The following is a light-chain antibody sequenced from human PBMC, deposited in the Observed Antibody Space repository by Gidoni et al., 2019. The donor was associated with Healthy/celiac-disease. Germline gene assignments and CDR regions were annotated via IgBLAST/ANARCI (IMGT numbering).Light chain of an antibody. J-gene: IGKJ5*01. Sequence: DIQMTQSPSSLSASVGDRVTITCRASQTISTYLNWYQQKAGKAPKLLVYAASSLQSGVPSRFSGSGAGTGFTLTISRLQPEDSATYYCQQSVSSPPAFGQGTRLEI. CDR1: QTISTY. V-gene: IGKV1-39*01. CDR2: AAS. CDR3: QQSVSSPPA.